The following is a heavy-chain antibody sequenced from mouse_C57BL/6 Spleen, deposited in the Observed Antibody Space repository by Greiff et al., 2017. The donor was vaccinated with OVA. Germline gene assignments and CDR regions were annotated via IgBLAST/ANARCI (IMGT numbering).Heavy chain of an antibody. CDR3: ARDTGTQGFFDY. J-gene: IGHJ2*01. D-gene: IGHD4-1*01. Sequence: EVQRVESGEGLVKPGGSLKLSCAASGFTFSSYAMSWVRQTPEKRLEWVATISDGGSYTYYPDNVKGRFTISRDNAKNNLYLQMSHLKSEDTAMYYCARDTGTQGFFDYWGQGTTLTVSS. CDR2: ISDGGSYT. V-gene: IGHV5-4*01. CDR1: GFTFSSYA.